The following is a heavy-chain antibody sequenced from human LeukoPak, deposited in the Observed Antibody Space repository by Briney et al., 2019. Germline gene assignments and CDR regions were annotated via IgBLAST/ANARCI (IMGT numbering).Heavy chain of an antibody. J-gene: IGHJ5*02. D-gene: IGHD3-10*01. CDR1: GYSISSGYY. V-gene: IGHV4-38-2*02. Sequence: SETLSLTCTVSGYSISSGYYWGWIRQPPGKGLEWIGSIYHSGSTYYNPSLKSRVTISVDTSKNLFSLKLSSVTAADTAVYYCARSPGSYYNSFDPWGQGTLVTVSS. CDR3: ARSPGSYYNSFDP. CDR2: IYHSGST.